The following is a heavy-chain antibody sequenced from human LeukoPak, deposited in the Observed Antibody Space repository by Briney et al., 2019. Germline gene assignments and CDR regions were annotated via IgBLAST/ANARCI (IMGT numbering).Heavy chain of an antibody. D-gene: IGHD5-18*01. J-gene: IGHJ4*02. CDR2: ISGSGGST. CDR1: GFTFRSYA. Sequence: GGSLRLSCAGSGFTFRSYAMSWVRQAPGKGLEWVSAISGSGGSTYYADSVKGRFTISRDNSKNTLYLQMNSLRAEDTAVYYCAKDTADCFDYWGQGTLVTVSS. V-gene: IGHV3-23*01. CDR3: AKDTADCFDY.